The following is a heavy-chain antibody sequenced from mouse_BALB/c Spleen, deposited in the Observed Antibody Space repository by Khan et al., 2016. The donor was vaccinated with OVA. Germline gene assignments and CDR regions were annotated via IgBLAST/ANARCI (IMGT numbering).Heavy chain of an antibody. CDR1: GYTFTDYN. CDR3: ARRGLGNYYLDD. D-gene: IGHD2-1*01. Sequence: VRLQQSGPELVKPGASVKIPCKASGYTFTDYNMDWVKQSHGKSLEWIGDINPNNGGTIYNQKFKGKATLTVDKSSSTAYMELRSLTSEDTAVYYCARRGLGNYYLDDWGQGTTLTGSS. J-gene: IGHJ2*01. V-gene: IGHV1-18*01. CDR2: INPNNGGT.